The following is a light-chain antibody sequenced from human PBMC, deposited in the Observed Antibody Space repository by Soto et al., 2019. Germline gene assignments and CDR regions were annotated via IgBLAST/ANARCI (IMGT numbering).Light chain of an antibody. V-gene: IGKV3-15*01. J-gene: IGKJ1*01. CDR3: QQYSNWPET. CDR1: QTVNTF. CDR2: GAS. Sequence: ETVMTQYPATLSVSPGERDTLSCRASQTVNTFLAWYQQKPGQAPRLLIYGASTRASGVPARFSGSGSGTEFTLTISSLQFEDFAVYYCQQYSNWPETFGQGTKVDIK.